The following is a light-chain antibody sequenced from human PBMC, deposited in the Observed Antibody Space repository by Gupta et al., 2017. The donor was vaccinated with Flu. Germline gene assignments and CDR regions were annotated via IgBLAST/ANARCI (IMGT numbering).Light chain of an antibody. CDR1: QSISSNY. CDR3: QQYGGSPYT. J-gene: IGKJ2*01. V-gene: IGKV3-20*01. Sequence: EILLTQFPGTLSLSPGERATLSCRASQSISSNYLAWYRQKPGQAPRLLIYGASSRATGIPDRFSGSGSGTDFTLTINRLEPEDFAVYYCQQYGGSPYTFGQGTKLEIK. CDR2: GAS.